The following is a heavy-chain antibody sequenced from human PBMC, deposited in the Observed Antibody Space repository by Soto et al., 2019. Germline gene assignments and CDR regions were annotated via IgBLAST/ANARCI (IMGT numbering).Heavy chain of an antibody. J-gene: IGHJ4*02. V-gene: IGHV1-46*03. CDR3: ASLGGSYSGY. CDR1: GYTFTSYG. Sequence: EASVKVSCKASGYTFTSYGISWVRQAPGHGLEWMGIINPSGGSTSYAQKFQGRVTMTRDTSTSTVYMELSSLRSEDTAVYYCASLGGSYSGYWGQGTLVTVSS. D-gene: IGHD3-16*01. CDR2: INPSGGST.